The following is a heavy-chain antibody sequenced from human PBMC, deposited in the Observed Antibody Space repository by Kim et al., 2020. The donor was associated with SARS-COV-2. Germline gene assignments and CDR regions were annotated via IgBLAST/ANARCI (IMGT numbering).Heavy chain of an antibody. CDR2: IWYDGSNK. Sequence: GGSLRLSCAASGFTFSSYGMHWVRQAPGKGLEWVAVIWYDGSNKYYADSVKGRFTISRDNSKNTLYLQMNSLRAEDTAVYYCARDGGYNMWSSSWYGTFDYWGQGTLVTVSS. CDR1: GFTFSSYG. CDR3: ARDGGYNMWSSSWYGTFDY. J-gene: IGHJ4*02. V-gene: IGHV3-33*01. D-gene: IGHD6-13*01.